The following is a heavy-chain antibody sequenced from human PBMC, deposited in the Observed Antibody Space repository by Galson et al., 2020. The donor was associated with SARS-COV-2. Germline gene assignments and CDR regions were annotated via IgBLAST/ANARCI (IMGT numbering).Heavy chain of an antibody. V-gene: IGHV3-21*06. CDR1: GFTFSSYT. Sequence: GGSLRLSCAASGFTFSSYTMNWVRQVPGKGLERVSSITTFSTYLNYADSVKGRFTISRDNANNLLFLQMDGLRADDTAVYFCARTGTPHYYYSYYMDVWGRGTTVTVSS. J-gene: IGHJ6*03. CDR2: ITTFSTYL. CDR3: ARTGTPHYYYSYYMDV. D-gene: IGHD1-1*01.